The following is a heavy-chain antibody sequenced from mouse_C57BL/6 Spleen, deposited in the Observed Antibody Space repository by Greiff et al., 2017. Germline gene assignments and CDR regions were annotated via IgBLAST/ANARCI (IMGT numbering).Heavy chain of an antibody. CDR3: SRLDDYDGSFYYFDY. J-gene: IGHJ2*01. Sequence: EVKLEESGAELVRPGASVKLSCTASGFNIKDYYMHWVKQRPEQGLEWIGWIDPENGDTEYASKFQGKATITAATSSNTAYLQLSSLTSEDTAVYYWSRLDDYDGSFYYFDYWGQGTTLTVSS. CDR2: IDPENGDT. D-gene: IGHD2-4*01. CDR1: GFNIKDYY. V-gene: IGHV14-4*01.